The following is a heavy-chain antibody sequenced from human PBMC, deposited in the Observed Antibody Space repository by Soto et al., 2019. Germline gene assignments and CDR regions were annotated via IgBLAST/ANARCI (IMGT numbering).Heavy chain of an antibody. D-gene: IGHD6-13*01. Sequence: PSETLSLTCTVSCGSISSYYWSWIRQPPGKGLEWIGYIYYSGSTNYNPSLKSRVTISVDASKNQFSLKLSSVTAADTAVYYCARDQGAAAGIQGYNWFDPWGQGTLVTVSS. CDR3: ARDQGAAAGIQGYNWFDP. CDR2: IYYSGST. V-gene: IGHV4-59*01. CDR1: CGSISSYY. J-gene: IGHJ5*02.